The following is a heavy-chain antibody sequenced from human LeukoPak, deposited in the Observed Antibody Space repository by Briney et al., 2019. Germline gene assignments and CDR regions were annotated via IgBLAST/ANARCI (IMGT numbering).Heavy chain of an antibody. D-gene: IGHD2-2*02. CDR1: GYTLTELS. CDR3: ATSAGGYQLLYNWFDP. J-gene: IGHJ5*02. Sequence: ASVKVSCKVSGYTLTELSMHWVRQAPGKGLEWVGGFDPEDGEIIYAQKFQGRVTMTEDTSTDTAYMELSSLRSEDTAVYYCATSAGGYQLLYNWFDPWGQGTLVTVSS. V-gene: IGHV1-24*01. CDR2: FDPEDGEI.